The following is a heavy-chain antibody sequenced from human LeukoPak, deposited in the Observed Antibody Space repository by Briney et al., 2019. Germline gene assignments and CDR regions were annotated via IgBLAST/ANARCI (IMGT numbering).Heavy chain of an antibody. CDR3: ARGNYDILTGYYETPDY. D-gene: IGHD3-9*01. V-gene: IGHV4-38-2*01. J-gene: IGHJ4*02. CDR2: IYHSGST. CDR1: GYSISSGYY. Sequence: PSETLSLTCAVSGYSISSGYYWGWIRQPPGKGLEWIGSIYHSGSTYYNPSLKSRVTISVDTSKNQFSPKLSSVTAADTAVYYCARGNYDILTGYYETPDYWGQGTLVTVSS.